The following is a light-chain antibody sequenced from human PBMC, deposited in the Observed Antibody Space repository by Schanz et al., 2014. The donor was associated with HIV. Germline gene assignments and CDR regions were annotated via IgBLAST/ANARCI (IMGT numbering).Light chain of an antibody. CDR3: QQRDNWPLT. J-gene: IGKJ4*01. V-gene: IGKV3D-20*02. Sequence: EIVLTQSPGTLSLSPGERVTLSCRASQTVTNTYLAWYQQRPGQSPRLLIFGASNRATGFPDRFSGSGFETDFTLTISSLEPEDSAVYYCQQRDNWPLTFGGGTKVEIK. CDR2: GAS. CDR1: QTVTNTY.